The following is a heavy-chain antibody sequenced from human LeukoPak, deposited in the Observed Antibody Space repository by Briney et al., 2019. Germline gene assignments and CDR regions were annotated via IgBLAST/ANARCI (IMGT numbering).Heavy chain of an antibody. D-gene: IGHD2-21*01. CDR1: GYSLTALS. CDR2: FDPEVGKT. CDR3: ATDMVGYCGDVTCYSEAY. V-gene: IGHV1-24*01. Sequence: ASVKVSCKVSGYSLTALSMHWVRQAPGKGLEWMGGFDPEVGKTMYAEKLDGRLTVTDDTSADTAYMQLSSLRLEDTAVYYCATDMVGYCGDVTCYSEAYWGQGTLVTVSS. J-gene: IGHJ4*02.